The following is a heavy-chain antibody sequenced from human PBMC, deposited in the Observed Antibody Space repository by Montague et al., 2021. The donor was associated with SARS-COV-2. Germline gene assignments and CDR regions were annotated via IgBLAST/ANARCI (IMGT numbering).Heavy chain of an antibody. D-gene: IGHD4-17*01. J-gene: IGHJ5*01. CDR1: GGSLSPYY. CDR2: IYYSGGT. V-gene: IGHV4-59*08. CDR3: ARAFTLTTKWFDY. Sequence: SETLSLTCTVSGGSLSPYYWFWIRQPPGKGLEWIGHIYYSGGTYYNPSVKSRVAMSVDMSKNQFSLKLSSVTPADTAVYYCARAFTLTTKWFDYWGQGTLVTVSS.